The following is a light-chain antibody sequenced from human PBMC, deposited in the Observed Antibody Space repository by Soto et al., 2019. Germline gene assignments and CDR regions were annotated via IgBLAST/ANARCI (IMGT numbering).Light chain of an antibody. J-gene: IGLJ1*01. V-gene: IGLV2-14*01. CDR2: EVT. Sequence: QSALTQPASGSGSPGQSITISGAGASSDIGDYNYVSWYQQHPGKAPKLMISEVTNRPSGVSSRFSGSKSGNTASLTISGLQTDDEADYHCRSYAGSNNFVSGTGNKV. CDR3: RSYAGSNNFV. CDR1: SSDIGDYNY.